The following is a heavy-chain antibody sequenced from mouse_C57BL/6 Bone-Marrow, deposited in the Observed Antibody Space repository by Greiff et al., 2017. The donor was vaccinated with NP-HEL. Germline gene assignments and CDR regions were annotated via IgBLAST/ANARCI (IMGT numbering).Heavy chain of an antibody. V-gene: IGHV1-18*01. CDR3: ARRLSWYAMDY. CDR2: INPNNGGT. J-gene: IGHJ4*01. Sequence: VHVKQSGPELVKPGASVKIPCKASGYTFTDYNMDWVKQSHGKSLEWIGDINPNNGGTIYNQKFKGKATLTVDKSSSTAYMELRSLTSEDTAVYYCARRLSWYAMDYWGQGTSVTVSS. CDR1: GYTFTDYN. D-gene: IGHD1-1*02.